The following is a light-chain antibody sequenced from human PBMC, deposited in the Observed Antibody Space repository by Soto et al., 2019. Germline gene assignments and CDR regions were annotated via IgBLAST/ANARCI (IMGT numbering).Light chain of an antibody. CDR1: QSVSSN. J-gene: IGKJ1*01. Sequence: EIVITQSPPTLSVSPGERATLSCRASQSVSSNLAWYQQKPGQAPRLLIYGASTRATGIPARFSGSGSGTEFTLTISSLQSEDFAVYYCQQYNNWPPWTFGQGTKV. CDR3: QQYNNWPPWT. V-gene: IGKV3-15*01. CDR2: GAS.